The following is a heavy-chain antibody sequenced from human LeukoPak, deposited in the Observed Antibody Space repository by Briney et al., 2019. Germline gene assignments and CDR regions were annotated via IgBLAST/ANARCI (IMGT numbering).Heavy chain of an antibody. D-gene: IGHD3-22*01. V-gene: IGHV4-31*03. CDR2: IFYSGST. J-gene: IGHJ4*02. CDR1: GVSISSGGYY. CDR3: ARRNGYYDSSSYYDY. Sequence: PSQTLSLTCTVSGVSISSGGYYWSWIRQHPGKGLEWIGDIFYSGSTYYSPSLKSRVIISVDTSKNQFSLNLSSVTAADTAVYYCARRNGYYDSSSYYDYWGQGTLVTVSS.